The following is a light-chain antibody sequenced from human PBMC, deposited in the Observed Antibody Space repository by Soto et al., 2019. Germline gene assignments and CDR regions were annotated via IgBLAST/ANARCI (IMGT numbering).Light chain of an antibody. Sequence: DIVMTQSPLSLPVTPGEPASISCRSSQSLLHSNGYNYLDWYLQKPGQSPQLLIYLGSNRASGVPERFSGSGSSTDFTLKISRVEAEDVGVYYCMQALQTRTFGQGTKVEIK. CDR2: LGS. CDR3: MQALQTRT. V-gene: IGKV2-28*01. CDR1: QSLLHSNGYNY. J-gene: IGKJ1*01.